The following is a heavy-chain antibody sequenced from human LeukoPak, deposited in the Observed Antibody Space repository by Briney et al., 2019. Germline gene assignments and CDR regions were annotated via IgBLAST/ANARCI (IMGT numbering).Heavy chain of an antibody. CDR1: GFTFSSYG. CDR2: ISYDGSNK. Sequence: GGSLRLSCAASGFTFSSYGMHWVRQAPGKGLEWVAVISYDGSNKYYADSVKGRFTISRDNSKNTLYLQMNSLRAEDTAVYYCARESSGWYYFDYWGQGTLVTVSS. V-gene: IGHV3-30*03. J-gene: IGHJ4*02. D-gene: IGHD6-19*01. CDR3: ARESSGWYYFDY.